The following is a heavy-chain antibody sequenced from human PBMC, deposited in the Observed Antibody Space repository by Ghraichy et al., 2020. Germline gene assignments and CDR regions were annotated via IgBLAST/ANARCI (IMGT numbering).Heavy chain of an antibody. CDR3: ARVQRDATGDGYFDL. D-gene: IGHD7-27*01. CDR2: IFHSGST. J-gene: IGHJ2*01. Sequence: SETLSLTCVVSGGSISSGGYSWTWVRQPPGRGLEWIGYIFHSGSTNSYNPSLKSRVSISVDPSNNQFSLKLTSVTAADTAVYFCARVQRDATGDGYFDLWGHGTLVTVSS. V-gene: IGHV4-30-2*01. CDR1: GGSISSGGYS.